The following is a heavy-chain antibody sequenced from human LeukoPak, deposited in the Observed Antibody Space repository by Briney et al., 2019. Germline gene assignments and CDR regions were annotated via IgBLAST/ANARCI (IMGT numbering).Heavy chain of an antibody. CDR3: AHRGRGSSSWYFDY. J-gene: IGHJ4*02. CDR2: IYWDDDK. V-gene: IGHV2-5*02. D-gene: IGHD6-13*01. Sequence: ESGPTLVKPTQTLTLTCTFSASSLSTSGVGVGWIRQPPGKALEWLALIYWDDDKRYSPSLKSRLTITKDTSKNQVVLTMTNMDPVDTATYYCAHRGRGSSSWYFDYWGQGTLVTVSS. CDR1: ASSLSTSGVG.